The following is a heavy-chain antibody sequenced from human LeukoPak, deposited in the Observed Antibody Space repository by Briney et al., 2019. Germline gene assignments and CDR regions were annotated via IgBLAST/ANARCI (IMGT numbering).Heavy chain of an antibody. J-gene: IGHJ5*02. CDR1: GYTFTSYG. CDR3: ARRIYYDSSAPVNNWFDP. Sequence: ASVKVSCKASGYTFTSYGISWVRQAPGQGLEWMGWISAYNGNTNYAQKLQGRVTMTTDTSTSTAYMELRSLRSDDTAVYYCARRIYYDSSAPVNNWFDPWGQGTLVTVSS. D-gene: IGHD3-22*01. V-gene: IGHV1-18*01. CDR2: ISAYNGNT.